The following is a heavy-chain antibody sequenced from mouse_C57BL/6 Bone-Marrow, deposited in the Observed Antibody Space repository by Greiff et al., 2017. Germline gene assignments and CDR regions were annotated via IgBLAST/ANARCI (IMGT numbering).Heavy chain of an antibody. CDR3: ARKGDYYGSSYGFDY. J-gene: IGHJ2*01. CDR1: GYTFTSYG. D-gene: IGHD1-1*01. CDR2: IYPRSGNT. V-gene: IGHV1-81*01. Sequence: VQLQQSGAELARPGASVKLSFKASGYTFTSYGISWVKQRTGQGLEWIGEIYPRSGNTYYNEKFKGKATLTADKSSSTAYMELRSLTSEDSAVYFCARKGDYYGSSYGFDYWVQGTTLTVSS.